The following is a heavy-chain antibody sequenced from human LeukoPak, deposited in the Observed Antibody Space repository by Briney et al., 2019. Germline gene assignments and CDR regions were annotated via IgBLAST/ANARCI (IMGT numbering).Heavy chain of an antibody. CDR1: GFTVSSSY. CDR3: ARYSDNWFDP. J-gene: IGHJ5*02. V-gene: IGHV3-53*01. CDR2: IYSDGST. D-gene: IGHD6-13*01. Sequence: GGSLRLSCAVSGFTVSSSYMSWVRQAPGKGLEWVSVIYSDGSTYYADSVKGRFTISRDNSKNTLYLQMNSLRVEDMAVYYCARYSDNWFDPWGQGTLVTVSP.